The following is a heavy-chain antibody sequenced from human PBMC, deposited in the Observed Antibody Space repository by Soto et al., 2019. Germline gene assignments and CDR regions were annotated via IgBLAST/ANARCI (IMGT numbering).Heavy chain of an antibody. J-gene: IGHJ6*02. CDR3: ARGSGIVVVPAAIGVYGMDV. CDR2: IIPIFGTA. Sequence: QVQLVQSGAEVKKPGSSVKVSCKASGGTFSSYAISWVRQAPGQGLEWMVGIIPIFGTANYAKKFQGRVTITADKSTSTAYMEQSSMRSEDTAVYYCARGSGIVVVPAAIGVYGMDVWGQGTTVTVSS. V-gene: IGHV1-69*06. D-gene: IGHD2-2*02. CDR1: GGTFSSYA.